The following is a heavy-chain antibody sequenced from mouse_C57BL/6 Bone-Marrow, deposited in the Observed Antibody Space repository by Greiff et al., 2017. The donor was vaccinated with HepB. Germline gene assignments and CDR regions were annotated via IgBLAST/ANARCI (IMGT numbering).Heavy chain of an antibody. J-gene: IGHJ4*01. V-gene: IGHV5-6*01. CDR2: ISSGGSYT. CDR3: ARQRGYYGSSSYYYAMDY. D-gene: IGHD1-1*01. Sequence: EVQLVESGGDLVKPGGSLKLSCAASGFTFSSYGMSWVRQTPDKRLEWVATISSGGSYTYYPDSVKGRFTISRDNAKNTLYLQMSSLKSEDTAMYYCARQRGYYGSSSYYYAMDYWGQGTSVTVSS. CDR1: GFTFSSYG.